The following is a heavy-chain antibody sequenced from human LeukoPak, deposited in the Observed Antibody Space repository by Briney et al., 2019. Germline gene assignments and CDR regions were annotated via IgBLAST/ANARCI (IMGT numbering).Heavy chain of an antibody. CDR1: GDSISSGNY. Sequence: SETLSLTCTVSGDSISSGNYWGWIRQPPGKGLEWIGSIFHTGSTYFNLSLKSRVTISVDTSKNQFSLRLSSVTAADTAVYYCARELGVLVAGTIDAFDVWGQGTMVTVSS. J-gene: IGHJ3*01. CDR3: ARELGVLVAGTIDAFDV. V-gene: IGHV4-38-2*02. CDR2: IFHTGST. D-gene: IGHD6-19*01.